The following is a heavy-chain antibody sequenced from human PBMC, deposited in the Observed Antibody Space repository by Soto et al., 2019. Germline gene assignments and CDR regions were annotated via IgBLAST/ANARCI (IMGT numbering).Heavy chain of an antibody. CDR2: ISGSGDST. V-gene: IGHV3-23*01. Sequence: EVQLLDSGGGLVQPGGSLRLSCAASGFTFSNYAMNWVRQAPGKGLERVSIISGSGDSTNYAGSVRGRFTISRDNSKNMLYRPMNSLRAEDTALYDGANVPLRPYSFDYWGQGTLVTVSS. J-gene: IGHJ4*02. CDR1: GFTFSNYA. D-gene: IGHD4-17*01. CDR3: ANVPLRPYSFDY.